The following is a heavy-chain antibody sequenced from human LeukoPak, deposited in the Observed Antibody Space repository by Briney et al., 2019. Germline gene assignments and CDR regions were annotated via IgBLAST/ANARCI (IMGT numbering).Heavy chain of an antibody. D-gene: IGHD3-16*02. CDR2: ISGRGGST. Sequence: GGSLRLSCAASGFTFSSYAMSWVRQAPGKGLEWVSAISGRGGSTYYADSGKGRFTISRDNSKNTLYLQMNRLRAEDTDVYYCAKGYMITFGGVIEYWGQGTLVTVSS. CDR3: AKGYMITFGGVIEY. CDR1: GFTFSSYA. J-gene: IGHJ4*02. V-gene: IGHV3-23*01.